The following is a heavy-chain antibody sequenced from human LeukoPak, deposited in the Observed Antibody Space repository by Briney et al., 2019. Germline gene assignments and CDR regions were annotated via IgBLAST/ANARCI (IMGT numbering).Heavy chain of an antibody. Sequence: SSVKVSCKASGYTCTGYYMHWVRQAPGQGLELMGWLNPNSGGTNYAQKFQDRVTMTRVTTISTPYTEQSRLRSDDTAVYYCARVPRGSGYPNYYYYHGMDVWAQETTVRVSS. CDR3: ARVPRGSGYPNYYYYHGMDV. V-gene: IGHV1-2*02. CDR1: GYTCTGYY. D-gene: IGHD3-3*01. CDR2: LNPNSGGT. J-gene: IGHJ6*02.